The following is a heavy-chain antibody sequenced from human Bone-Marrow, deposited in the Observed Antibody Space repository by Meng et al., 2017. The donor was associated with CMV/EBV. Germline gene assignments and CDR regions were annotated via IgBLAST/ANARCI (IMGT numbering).Heavy chain of an antibody. CDR2: INPNSGGT. J-gene: IGHJ3*02. CDR3: AKDYSGSFMDAFDI. D-gene: IGHD1-26*01. V-gene: IGHV1-2*02. CDR1: GYTFTGYY. Sequence: ASVKVSCKASGYTFTGYYMHWVRQAPGQGLEWMGWINPNSGGTNYAQKFQGRVTMTRDTSISTAYMELSRLRSDDTAVYYCAKDYSGSFMDAFDIWGQGTVVTVSS.